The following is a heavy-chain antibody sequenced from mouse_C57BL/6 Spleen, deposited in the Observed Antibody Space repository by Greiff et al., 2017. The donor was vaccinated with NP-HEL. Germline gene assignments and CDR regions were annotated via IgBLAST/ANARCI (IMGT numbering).Heavy chain of an antibody. V-gene: IGHV10-1*01. J-gene: IGHJ4*01. CDR2: IRSKSNNYAT. CDR3: VRYHYAMDY. Sequence: EVKLMESGGGLVQPKGSLKLSCAASGFSFNTYAMNWVRQAPGKGLEWVARIRSKSNNYATYYADSVKDRFTISRDDSESMLDLQMNNLKTEDTAMYYCVRYHYAMDYGGQGTSVTVSS. CDR1: GFSFNTYA.